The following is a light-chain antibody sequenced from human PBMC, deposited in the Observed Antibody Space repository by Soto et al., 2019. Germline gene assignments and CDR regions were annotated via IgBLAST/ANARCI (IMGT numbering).Light chain of an antibody. CDR1: TSNIGAHYD. CDR2: GIT. J-gene: IGLJ2*01. V-gene: IGLV1-40*01. Sequence: QPVLTQPPSVSGAPGQRVTISCSGSTSNIGAHYDVHWYQQLPGTAPKLLIYGITNRPSGVPDRFSGSKSGTSASLAITGLQAEDEADYYCQSYDSSLSGFVVFGGGTKVTVL. CDR3: QSYDSSLSGFVV.